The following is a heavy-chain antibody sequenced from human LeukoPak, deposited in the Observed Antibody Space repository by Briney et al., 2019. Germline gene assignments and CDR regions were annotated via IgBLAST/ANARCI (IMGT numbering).Heavy chain of an antibody. J-gene: IGHJ4*02. CDR1: GFTFSSYN. Sequence: KAGGSLRLSCVVSGFTFSSYNMNWVRQAPGKGLEWVSSIGTSNSYIYYADSVTGRFTISRDNAKNSLYLQMNSLRAEDTAVYYCARRATTERGHSYGLDYWGQGTLVTVSS. D-gene: IGHD5-18*01. CDR3: ARRATTERGHSYGLDY. CDR2: IGTSNSYI. V-gene: IGHV3-21*01.